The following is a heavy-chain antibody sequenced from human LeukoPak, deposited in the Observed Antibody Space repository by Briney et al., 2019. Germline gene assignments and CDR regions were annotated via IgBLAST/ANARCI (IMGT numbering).Heavy chain of an antibody. CDR3: ARGGETTVIPFYFYYMDV. Sequence: RASVKVSCKASGGAFSSFAISWVRQAPGQGLEWMGGIIPAINTTNYAQKFQGRVTVTTDESTSTAYMELSSLKSEDTAVYYCARGGETTVIPFYFYYMDVWGKGTTVTVSS. D-gene: IGHD4-17*01. V-gene: IGHV1-69*05. CDR2: IIPAINTT. CDR1: GGAFSSFA. J-gene: IGHJ6*03.